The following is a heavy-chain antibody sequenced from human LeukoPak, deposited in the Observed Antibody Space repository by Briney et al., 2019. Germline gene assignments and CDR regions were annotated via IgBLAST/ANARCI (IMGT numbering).Heavy chain of an antibody. J-gene: IGHJ5*02. CDR3: ARDNYYGSGSPGFDP. V-gene: IGHV4-30-2*01. CDR2: IYHSGST. Sequence: KSSETLSLTCAVSGGSINSGGYSWSWIRQPPGKGLEWIGYIYHSGSTYYNPSLKSRVTISVDRSKNQFSLKLSSVTAADTAVYYCARDNYYGSGSPGFDPWGQGTLVTVSS. D-gene: IGHD3-10*01. CDR1: GGSINSGGYS.